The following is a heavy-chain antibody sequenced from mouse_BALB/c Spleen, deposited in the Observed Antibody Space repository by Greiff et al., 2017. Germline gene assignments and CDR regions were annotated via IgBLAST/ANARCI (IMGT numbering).Heavy chain of an antibody. CDR2: INPSSGYT. CDR3: ARPNRSYAMDY. J-gene: IGHJ4*01. V-gene: IGHV1-4*01. D-gene: IGHD2-14*01. CDR1: GYTFTSYT. Sequence: VMLVESGAELARPGASVKMSCKASGYTFTSYTMHWVKQRPGQGLEWIGYINPSSGYTNYNQKFKDKATLTADKSSSTAYMQLSSLTSEDSAVYYCARPNRSYAMDYWGQGTSVTVSS.